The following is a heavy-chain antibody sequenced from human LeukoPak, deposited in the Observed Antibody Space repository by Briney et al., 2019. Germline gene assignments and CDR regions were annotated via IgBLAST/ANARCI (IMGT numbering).Heavy chain of an antibody. CDR2: IYTSGST. CDR3: ARGVPYYDSSGYESY. D-gene: IGHD3-22*01. Sequence: SETLSLTCTVPGGSISSGSYYWSWIRQPAGKGLEWIGRIYTSGSTNYNPSLKSRVTISVDTSKNQFSLKLSSVTAADTAVYYCARGVPYYDSSGYESYWGQGTLVTVSS. CDR1: GGSISSGSYY. V-gene: IGHV4-61*02. J-gene: IGHJ4*02.